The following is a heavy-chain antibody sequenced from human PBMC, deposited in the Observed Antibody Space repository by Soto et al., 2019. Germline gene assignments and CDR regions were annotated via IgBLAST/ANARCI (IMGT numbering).Heavy chain of an antibody. D-gene: IGHD6-13*01. V-gene: IGHV1-69*04. CDR1: GGTFSSYT. Sequence: SVKVSCKAPGGTFSSYTISWVRQAPGQGLEWMGRIIPILGIANYAQKFQGRVTITADKSTSTAYMELSSLRSEDTAVYYCARDRKQQLYNWFDPWGQGTLLTVSS. J-gene: IGHJ5*02. CDR2: IIPILGIA. CDR3: ARDRKQQLYNWFDP.